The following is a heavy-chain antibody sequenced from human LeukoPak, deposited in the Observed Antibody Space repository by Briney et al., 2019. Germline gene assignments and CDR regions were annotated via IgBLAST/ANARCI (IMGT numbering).Heavy chain of an antibody. J-gene: IGHJ6*03. V-gene: IGHV3-48*03. Sequence: PGGSLRLSCAASGFTFSSYEMNWVRQAPGKGLEWVSYISSSGSTIYYADSVRGRFTISRDNAKNSLYLQMNSLRAEDTAVYYCAREYYFYHMDGWGKGTTVTVSS. CDR1: GFTFSSYE. CDR2: ISSSGSTI. CDR3: AREYYFYHMDG.